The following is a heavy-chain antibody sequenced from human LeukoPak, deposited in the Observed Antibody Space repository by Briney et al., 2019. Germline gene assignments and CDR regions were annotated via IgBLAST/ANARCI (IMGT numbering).Heavy chain of an antibody. CDR2: IYYSGST. V-gene: IGHV4-59*08. J-gene: IGHJ4*02. CDR1: GGSISSYY. D-gene: IGHD4-17*01. CDR3: ARTDYGDYVFAY. Sequence: SETLSLTCTVSGGSISSYYWSWIRQPPGKGLEWIGYIYYSGSTNYNPSLKSRVTISVDTSKNQFSLKLSSATAADTAVYYCARTDYGDYVFAYWGQGTLVTVSS.